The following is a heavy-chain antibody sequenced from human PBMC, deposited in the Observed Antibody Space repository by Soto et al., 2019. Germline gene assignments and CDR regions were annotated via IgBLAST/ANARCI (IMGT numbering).Heavy chain of an antibody. J-gene: IGHJ4*02. D-gene: IGHD6-19*01. CDR3: ARGGLCGRGWHTPEY. Sequence: GASVKVSCKASGYNFTSYYIHWVRQAPGQGLEWMGIINLSSGGTSYAQKFQGRVTMTRDTSTRTVYMDLSRLRSEDSAVYYCARGGLCGRGWHTPEYWGPGTLVTVSS. CDR1: GYNFTSYY. CDR2: INLSSGGT. V-gene: IGHV1-46*01.